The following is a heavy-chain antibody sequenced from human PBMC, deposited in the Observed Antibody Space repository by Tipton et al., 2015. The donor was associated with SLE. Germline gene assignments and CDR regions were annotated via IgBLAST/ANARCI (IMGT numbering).Heavy chain of an antibody. CDR2: ISYSGTT. Sequence: TLSLTCSVSGASIRSQYWGWIRQPPGKGLMLIGSISYSGTTNYNPSLQSRVTISRDPSKNQFSLKLSSATAADTAVYYCARDQVGVGDFDYWGQGTLVTVSS. J-gene: IGHJ4*02. CDR3: ARDQVGVGDFDY. CDR1: GASIRSQY. D-gene: IGHD1-26*01. V-gene: IGHV4-59*11.